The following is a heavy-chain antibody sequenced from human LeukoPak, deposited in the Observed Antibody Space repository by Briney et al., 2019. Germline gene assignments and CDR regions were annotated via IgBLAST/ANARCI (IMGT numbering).Heavy chain of an antibody. V-gene: IGHV4-59*08. CDR2: IYYGGST. CDR1: GGSISHYF. D-gene: IGHD6-19*01. J-gene: IGHJ2*01. CDR3: AKTVAGYWYFDL. Sequence: SETLSLTCTVSGGSISHYFWSWIRQPPGKPLEWIGYIYYGGSTNYNPSLKSRLTISVDTSKDQFSLKLSSVTAADTAVYYCAKTVAGYWYFDLWGRGTLVTVSS.